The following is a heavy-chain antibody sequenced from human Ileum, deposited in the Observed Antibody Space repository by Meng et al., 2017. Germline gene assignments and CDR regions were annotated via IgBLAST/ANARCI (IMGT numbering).Heavy chain of an antibody. Sequence: VQLVEAGGGLVQPGGSLGLSCAASGFTFSNYWMHWVRQAPGEGLVWVSRVHTDGTSTYYADSVKGRFTISRDNAKNTLYLQMNSLRAEDTAVYYCVRGLSGRYGYFDYWAQGTLVTVSS. J-gene: IGHJ4*02. CDR3: VRGLSGRYGYFDY. CDR1: GFTFSNYW. CDR2: VHTDGTST. V-gene: IGHV3-74*01. D-gene: IGHD3-3*01.